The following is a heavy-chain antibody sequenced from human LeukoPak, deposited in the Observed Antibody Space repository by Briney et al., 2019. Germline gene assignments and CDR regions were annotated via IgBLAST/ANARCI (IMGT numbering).Heavy chain of an antibody. CDR2: INRSGST. D-gene: IGHD3-3*01. CDR1: GGSFSGYY. J-gene: IGHJ1*01. V-gene: IGHV4-34*01. CDR3: ARFLGTIFGVNGYFQH. Sequence: PSETLSLTCAVYGGSFSGYYWSWIRQPPGKGLEWIGEINRSGSTNYNPSLKSRVTISVDTSKNQFSLKLSSVTAADTAVYYCARFLGTIFGVNGYFQHWGQGTLVTVSS.